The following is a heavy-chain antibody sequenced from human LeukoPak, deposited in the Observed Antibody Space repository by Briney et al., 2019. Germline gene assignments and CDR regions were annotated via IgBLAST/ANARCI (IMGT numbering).Heavy chain of an antibody. D-gene: IGHD4-17*01. CDR1: GFTFRDYT. CDR2: ISSSSSTI. CDR3: ARGGTTFGDYGDYEDWFDP. V-gene: IGHV3-48*04. Sequence: GGSLRLSCAASGFTFRDYTINWVRQAPGKGLEWVSYISSSSSTIYYADSVKGRFTISRDNAKNSLYLQMNSLRAEDTAVYYCARGGTTFGDYGDYEDWFDPWGQGTLVTVSS. J-gene: IGHJ5*02.